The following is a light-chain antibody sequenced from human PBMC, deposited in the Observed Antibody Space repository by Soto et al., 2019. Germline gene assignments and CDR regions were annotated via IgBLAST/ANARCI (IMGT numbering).Light chain of an antibody. J-gene: IGKJ1*01. V-gene: IGKV1-5*01. CDR1: QSISSC. Sequence: DIQMTQSPSTLSASVGDRVTITCRASQSISSCLSWFQQKPGKPPHLLIYDASTLESGVPSRFSGSGSGTEFTLTISSLQPDDFATYYCQQYNSYPWTFGQGTRVEVK. CDR3: QQYNSYPWT. CDR2: DAS.